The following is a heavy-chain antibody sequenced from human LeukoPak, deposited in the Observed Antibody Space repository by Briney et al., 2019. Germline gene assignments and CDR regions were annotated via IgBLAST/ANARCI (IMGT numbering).Heavy chain of an antibody. CDR3: ARERYEGSLDRTNWLDP. CDR2: ISSSSSYI. D-gene: IGHD3/OR15-3a*01. J-gene: IGHJ5*02. V-gene: IGHV3-21*01. Sequence: PGGSLRLSCAASGFTFSSYSMNWVRQAPGKGLEWVSSISSSSSYIYYADSVKGRFTISRDNAKNSLYLQVNSLRVEDTAVYYCARERYEGSLDRTNWLDPWGQGTLVSVSS. CDR1: GFTFSSYS.